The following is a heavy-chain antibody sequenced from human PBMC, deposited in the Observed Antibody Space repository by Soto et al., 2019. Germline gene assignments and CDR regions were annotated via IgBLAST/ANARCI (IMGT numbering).Heavy chain of an antibody. CDR3: AWAGTTDGTTSSHFDY. J-gene: IGHJ4*02. Sequence: QVQLVQSGAEVKKPGSSVKVSCKASGGTFSSYAISWVRQAPGQGLEWMGGIIPIFGTANYAQKFQGRVTITADESTSTAYMELRRLRSEDTAVYYCAWAGTTDGTTSSHFDYWGQGTLVTVSS. CDR1: GGTFSSYA. V-gene: IGHV1-69*01. D-gene: IGHD1-7*01. CDR2: IIPIFGTA.